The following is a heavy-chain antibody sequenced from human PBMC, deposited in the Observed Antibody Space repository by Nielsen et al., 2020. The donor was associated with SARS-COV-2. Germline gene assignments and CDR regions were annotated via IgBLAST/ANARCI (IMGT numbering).Heavy chain of an antibody. Sequence: SETLSPTCSVNGASSSGNFWAWIRQSPGKGLEWIAEINHLGSMNFNPSLESRVTMSADTSKSQFSLKLSSVTAADTAIYYCAIGFDSPLFGSWGQGTLVTVSS. CDR3: AIGFDSPLFGS. J-gene: IGHJ4*02. CDR1: GASSSGNF. V-gene: IGHV4-34*01. D-gene: IGHD3-9*01. CDR2: INHLGSM.